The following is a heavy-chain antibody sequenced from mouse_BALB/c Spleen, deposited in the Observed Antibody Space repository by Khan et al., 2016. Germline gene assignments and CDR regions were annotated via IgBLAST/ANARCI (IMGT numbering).Heavy chain of an antibody. CDR1: GYSITSGYY. CDR3: AITTVAMDY. V-gene: IGHV3-6*02. Sequence: EVQLQESGPGLVKPSQSLSLTCSVTGYSITSGYYWNWIRQFPGNKLEWMGYISYDGSNNYNPSLQNRISITRDTAKYQFLLKLNFETAEDKATYYCAITTVAMDYWGQGTSVTVSA. CDR2: ISYDGSN. D-gene: IGHD1-1*01. J-gene: IGHJ4*01.